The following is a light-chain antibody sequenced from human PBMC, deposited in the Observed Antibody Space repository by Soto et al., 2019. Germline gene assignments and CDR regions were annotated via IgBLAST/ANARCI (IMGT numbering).Light chain of an antibody. Sequence: AIQLTQSPSSLSASVGDRVTITCRASQDISSALAWYQHQPGKAPKSLIFGASSLESGVPSRFSGSGSGTDFTLTISSLQPEDFATYYCQQFNTYPHTFGPGTKVDVK. CDR3: QQFNTYPHT. CDR2: GAS. J-gene: IGKJ3*01. CDR1: QDISSA. V-gene: IGKV1-13*02.